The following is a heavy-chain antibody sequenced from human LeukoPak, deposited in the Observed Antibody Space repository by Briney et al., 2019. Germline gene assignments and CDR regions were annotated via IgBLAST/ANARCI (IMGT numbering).Heavy chain of an antibody. Sequence: SETLSLTCAVYGGSLSGYYWSWIRQPPGKGLEWIGEINHSGSTNYNPSLKSRVTISVDTSKNQFSLKLSSVTAADTAVYYCARRDTEVVVITEYYYYMDVWGKGTTVTVSS. D-gene: IGHD3-22*01. CDR3: ARRDTEVVVITEYYYYMDV. J-gene: IGHJ6*03. V-gene: IGHV4-34*01. CDR2: INHSGST. CDR1: GGSLSGYY.